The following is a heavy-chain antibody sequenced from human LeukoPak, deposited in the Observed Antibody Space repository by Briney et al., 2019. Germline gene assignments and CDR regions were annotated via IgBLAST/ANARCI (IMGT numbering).Heavy chain of an antibody. CDR2: FDPEDGET. V-gene: IGHV1-24*01. CDR3: ATVRRYCGGDCTLGYYFDC. J-gene: IGHJ4*02. D-gene: IGHD2-21*02. CDR1: GYTLTELS. Sequence: ASVKVSCKVSGYTLTELSMHRVRQAPGKGLEWMGGFDPEDGETIYAQKFQGRVTMTEDTSTDTAYMELSSLRSEDTAVYYCATVRRYCGGDCTLGYYFDCWGQGTLVTVSS.